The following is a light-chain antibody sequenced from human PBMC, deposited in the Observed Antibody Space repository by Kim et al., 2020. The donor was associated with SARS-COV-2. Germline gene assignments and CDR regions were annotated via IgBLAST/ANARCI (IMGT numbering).Light chain of an antibody. J-gene: IGLJ2*01. CDR1: KLGDKY. CDR3: QAWDRSIV. CDR2: QDS. V-gene: IGLV3-1*01. Sequence: SYELTQPPSVSVSPGQTASITCSGDKLGDKYACWYQQKPGQSPVLVIYQDSKRPSGTPERFSGSNSGNTATLTISGPQAMDEADYYCQAWDRSIVFGGGT.